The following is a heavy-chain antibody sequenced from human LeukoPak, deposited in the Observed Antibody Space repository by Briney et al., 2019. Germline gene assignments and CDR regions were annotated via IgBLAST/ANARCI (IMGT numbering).Heavy chain of an antibody. J-gene: IGHJ6*03. D-gene: IGHD2-2*02. Sequence: ASVKVSCKVSGYTLTELSMHWVRQAPGKGLEWMGGFDPEDGETIYAQKFQGRVTMTEDTSTDTAYMELSSLRSEDTAVYYCATGCSSTSCYTPGRYYYYYMDVWGKGTTVTVSS. V-gene: IGHV1-24*01. CDR2: FDPEDGET. CDR1: GYTLTELS. CDR3: ATGCSSTSCYTPGRYYYYYMDV.